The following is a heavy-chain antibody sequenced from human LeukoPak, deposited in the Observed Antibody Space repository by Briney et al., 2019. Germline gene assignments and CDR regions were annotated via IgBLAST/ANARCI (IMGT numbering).Heavy chain of an antibody. CDR3: AYSGSYGHLGY. J-gene: IGHJ4*02. V-gene: IGHV4-39*01. Sequence: PSETLSLTCTVSGGSISSGGYYWSWIRQPPGKGLEWIGEINHSGSTNYNPSLKSRVTISVDTSKNQFSPKLSSVTAADTALYYCAYSGSYGHLGYWGQGIPVTVSS. CDR1: GGSISSGGYY. D-gene: IGHD1-26*01. CDR2: INHSGST.